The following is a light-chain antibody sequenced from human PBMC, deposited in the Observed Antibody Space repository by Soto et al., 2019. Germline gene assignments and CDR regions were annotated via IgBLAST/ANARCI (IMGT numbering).Light chain of an antibody. CDR1: SSDVGGYNY. CDR3: SSYTITSTLYV. CDR2: EVT. V-gene: IGLV2-14*01. Sequence: QSALTQPASVSGSPGQSITISCTGTSSDVGGYNYVSWYQQHPDKAPKLMIYEVTNRPSGVSFRFSGSKSGNTASLTISGLQPEDEADYYCSSYTITSTLYVFGTGTKLTVL. J-gene: IGLJ1*01.